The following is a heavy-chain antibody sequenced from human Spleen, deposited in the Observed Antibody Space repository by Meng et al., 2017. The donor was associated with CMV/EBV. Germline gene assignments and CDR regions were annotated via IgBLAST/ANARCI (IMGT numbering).Heavy chain of an antibody. J-gene: IGHJ6*02. V-gene: IGHV3-30-3*01. CDR2: ISYDGSNK. Sequence: GESLKISCAASGFTFSSYAMHWVRQAPGKGLEWVAVISYDGSNKYYADSVKGRFTISRDNSKNTLYLQMNSLRAEDTAVYYCAREKEAKDYYYGMDVWGQGTTVTVSS. CDR1: GFTFSSYA. CDR3: AREKEAKDYYYGMDV.